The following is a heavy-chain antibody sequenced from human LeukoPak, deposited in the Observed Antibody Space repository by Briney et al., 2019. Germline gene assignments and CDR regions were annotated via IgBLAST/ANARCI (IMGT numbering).Heavy chain of an antibody. Sequence: FGPTLVKPTQTLTLTCTFSGFSLSTGGVGVAWIRQPPGKALQWLALIYWDDEKYYSPSLKSRLSMYGHTSRNQVVLTMTNMDTLDTATYFCAHSYYFGSRSYYNVWFAPWGLGTLVSVSS. CDR1: GFSLSTGGVG. CDR2: IYWDDEK. V-gene: IGHV2-5*02. D-gene: IGHD3-10*01. CDR3: AHSYYFGSRSYYNVWFAP. J-gene: IGHJ5*02.